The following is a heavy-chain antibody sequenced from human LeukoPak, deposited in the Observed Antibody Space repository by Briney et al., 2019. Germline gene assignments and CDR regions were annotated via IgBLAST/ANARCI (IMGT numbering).Heavy chain of an antibody. Sequence: GGSLRLSCSASGFTFSSYAMHWVRQAPGKGLEYVSAISSNGGSTYYADSVKGRFTISRDNSKNTLYLQMNSLRAEDTAVYYCAREGISAFDIWGQGTMVTVSS. CDR1: GFTFSSYA. CDR2: ISSNGGST. V-gene: IGHV3-64*04. CDR3: AREGISAFDI. J-gene: IGHJ3*02. D-gene: IGHD1-14*01.